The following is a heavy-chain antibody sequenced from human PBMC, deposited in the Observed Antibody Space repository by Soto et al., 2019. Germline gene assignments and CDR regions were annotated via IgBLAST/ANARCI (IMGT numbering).Heavy chain of an antibody. D-gene: IGHD2-2*01. CDR3: ARSTYYYYMDV. Sequence: QVQLQQWGAGLLKPSETLSLACAVYGGSFSGYYWSWIRQPPGKGLEWIGEINHSGSTNYNPSLKSRVTISVDTSKNQFSLKLSSVTAADTAVYYCARSTYYYYMDVWGKGTTVTVSS. J-gene: IGHJ6*03. V-gene: IGHV4-34*01. CDR2: INHSGST. CDR1: GGSFSGYY.